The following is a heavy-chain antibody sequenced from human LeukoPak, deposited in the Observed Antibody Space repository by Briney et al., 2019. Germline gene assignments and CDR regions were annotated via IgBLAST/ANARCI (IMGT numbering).Heavy chain of an antibody. CDR3: ASGNMEAEGDFGY. D-gene: IGHD2/OR15-2a*01. J-gene: IGHJ4*02. V-gene: IGHV3-66*01. Sequence: PGGSLRLSCAASGFTVSNNFMSWFRQAPGKGLEWVSIIYNSGGTYYAESVKGSFTISRDNSKNTLYLQMNGLRAEDTAVYYCASGNMEAEGDFGYWGQGTLVTVSS. CDR2: IYNSGGT. CDR1: GFTVSNNF.